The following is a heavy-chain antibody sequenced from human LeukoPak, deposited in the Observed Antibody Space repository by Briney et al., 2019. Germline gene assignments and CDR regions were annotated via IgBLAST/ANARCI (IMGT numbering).Heavy chain of an antibody. J-gene: IGHJ6*02. D-gene: IGHD6-19*01. CDR3: ARFSAGPAPPYGMDV. CDR2: IYYSGST. Sequence: PSETLSLTCTVSGGSISSSSYYWGWIRQPPGKGLEWIGSIYYSGSTYYNPSLKSRVTISVDTSKNQFSLKLSSVTAADTAVYYCARFSAGPAPPYGMDVWGQGTTVTVSS. CDR1: GGSISSSSYY. V-gene: IGHV4-39*07.